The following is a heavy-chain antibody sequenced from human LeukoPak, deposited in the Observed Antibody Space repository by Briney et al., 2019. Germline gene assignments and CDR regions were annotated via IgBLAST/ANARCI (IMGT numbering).Heavy chain of an antibody. Sequence: PGGSLRLSCAASGFTFSSYGMHWVRQAPGKGLEWVAVISYDGSNKYYADSVKGRFTISRDNSKNTLYLQMNSLRAEDTAVYYCAKIAEWLRPTGDYWGQGTLVTVSS. CDR2: ISYDGSNK. CDR1: GFTFSSYG. CDR3: AKIAEWLRPTGDY. V-gene: IGHV3-30*18. J-gene: IGHJ4*02. D-gene: IGHD3-3*01.